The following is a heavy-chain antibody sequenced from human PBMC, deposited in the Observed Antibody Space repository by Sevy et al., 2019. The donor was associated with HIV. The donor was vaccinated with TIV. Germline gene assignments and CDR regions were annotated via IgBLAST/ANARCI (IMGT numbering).Heavy chain of an antibody. CDR3: VKEKEGSGYSRVPFDY. CDR1: GFTFSSSA. Sequence: GGSLRLSCSASGFTFSSSAMHWVRQAPGKGLEYVSAISSNGGSTYYADSVKGRFTISRDNSKNTLYLQMSSLRAEDTAVYYGVKEKEGSGYSRVPFDYWGQGTLVTVSS. V-gene: IGHV3-64D*06. CDR2: ISSNGGST. D-gene: IGHD6-13*01. J-gene: IGHJ4*02.